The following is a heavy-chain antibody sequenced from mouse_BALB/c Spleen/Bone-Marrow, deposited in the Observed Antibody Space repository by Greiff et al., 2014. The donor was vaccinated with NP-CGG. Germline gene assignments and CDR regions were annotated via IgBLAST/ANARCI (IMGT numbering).Heavy chain of an antibody. V-gene: IGHV14-3*02. CDR3: ASYRYGWYFDV. CDR2: IDPAIFT. CDR1: GFNIKDTY. D-gene: IGHD2-14*01. J-gene: IGHJ1*01. Sequence: EVQLQQSGAELVKPGASVRLSCTASGFNIKDTYLHWVKQRPEQGLDWIGRIDPAIFTKYDPKFQGKATITADTSSNTAYLHLSSLTSEDTAVYYCASYRYGWYFDVWGAGTTVTVSS.